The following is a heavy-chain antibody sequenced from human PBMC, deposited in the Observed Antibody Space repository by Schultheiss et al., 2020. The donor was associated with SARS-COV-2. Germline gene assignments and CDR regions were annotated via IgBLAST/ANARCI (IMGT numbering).Heavy chain of an antibody. J-gene: IGHJ4*02. CDR3: ARAHGVLAPFDY. CDR2: ISSSSSYI. CDR1: GFTFSTYS. D-gene: IGHD1-1*01. V-gene: IGHV3-21*01. Sequence: GGSLRLSCAASGFTFSTYSMNWVRQAPGKGLEWVSSISSSSSYIYYADSVKGRFTISRDNAKNSLYLQMNSLRAEDTAVYHCARAHGVLAPFDYWGQGTLVTVSS.